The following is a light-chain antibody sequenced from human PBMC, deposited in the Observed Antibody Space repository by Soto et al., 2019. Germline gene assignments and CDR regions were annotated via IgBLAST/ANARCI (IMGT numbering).Light chain of an antibody. CDR3: QQYGTSPLT. Sequence: VLTQSPATLSLSPGERATLSCRASETVRTFVDWYQQKPGQAPRLLIYGASNRATGIPDRFSGSGSGTDFTLTISRLEPEDFAVYYCQQYGTSPLTFGGGTKVEIK. J-gene: IGKJ4*01. CDR1: ETVRTF. CDR2: GAS. V-gene: IGKV3-20*01.